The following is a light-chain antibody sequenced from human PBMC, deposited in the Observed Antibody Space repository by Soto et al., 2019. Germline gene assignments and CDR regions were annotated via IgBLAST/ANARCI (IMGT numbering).Light chain of an antibody. CDR1: QDISSA. Sequence: IQLTQSPSSLSASVGDRVTITCRAGQDISSALAWYQQKPGKAPKLLLYDASSLDAGVPSRFSGSGSGTEFPLSITRLPPEDFATYYCQQFNDFPLTFGGGTKVQIK. CDR2: DAS. CDR3: QQFNDFPLT. V-gene: IGKV1D-13*01. J-gene: IGKJ4*01.